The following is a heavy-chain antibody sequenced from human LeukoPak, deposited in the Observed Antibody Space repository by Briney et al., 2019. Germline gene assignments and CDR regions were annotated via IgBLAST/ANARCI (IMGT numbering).Heavy chain of an antibody. V-gene: IGHV1-69*05. CDR2: IIPIFGTA. D-gene: IGHD3-3*01. J-gene: IGHJ6*03. CDR1: GGTFSSYA. CDR3: ASSYYDFWSGPRLYYYCYYMDV. Sequence: ASVKVSCKASGGTFSSYAISWVRQAPGQGLEWMGRIIPIFGTANYAQKFQGRVTITTDESTSTAYMELSSLRSEDTAVYYCASSYYDFWSGPRLYYYCYYMDVWGKGTTVTVSS.